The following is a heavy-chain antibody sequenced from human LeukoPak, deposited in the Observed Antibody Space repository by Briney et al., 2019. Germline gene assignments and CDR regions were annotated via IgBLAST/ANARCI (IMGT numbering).Heavy chain of an antibody. J-gene: IGHJ4*02. CDR1: GFTFTSSA. Sequence: SVKVSCKASGFTFTSSAMQWVRQARGQRLEWIGWIVVGSGNTNYAQKFQERVTITRDMSTITAYMELSSLRSEDTAVYYCAAGTFSKYYYDSSGYGLGFDYWGQGTLVTVSS. D-gene: IGHD3-22*01. V-gene: IGHV1-58*02. CDR2: IVVGSGNT. CDR3: AAGTFSKYYYDSSGYGLGFDY.